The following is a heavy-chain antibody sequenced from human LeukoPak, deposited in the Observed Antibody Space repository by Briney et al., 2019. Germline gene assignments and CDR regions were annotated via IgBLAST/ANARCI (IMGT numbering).Heavy chain of an antibody. V-gene: IGHV1-69*04. J-gene: IGHJ4*02. CDR3: AFSGSYYYDSSGYYKY. CDR2: IIPILGIA. D-gene: IGHD3-22*01. CDR1: GGTFSSYA. Sequence: GASVKVSCKASGGTFSSYAISWVRQAPGQGLEWMGRIIPILGIANYAQKFQGRVTITADKSTSTAYMELSSLRSEDTAVYYCAFSGSYYYDSSGYYKYWGQGTLVTVSS.